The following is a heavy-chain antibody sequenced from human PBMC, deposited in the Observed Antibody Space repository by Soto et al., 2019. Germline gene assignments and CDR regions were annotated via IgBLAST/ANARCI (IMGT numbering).Heavy chain of an antibody. V-gene: IGHV1-69*01. J-gene: IGHJ4*02. Sequence: QVQLVQSGAEVKKPGSSVKVSCKASGGTFSSYAISWVRQAPGQGLEWMGGIIPIFGTANYAQKFQGRVTITADESTSTAYMELSSLRSEDTAVYYCARVGWSRDGPGRVTGDYWGQGTLVTVSS. CDR1: GGTFSSYA. D-gene: IGHD3-3*01. CDR2: IIPIFGTA. CDR3: ARVGWSRDGPGRVTGDY.